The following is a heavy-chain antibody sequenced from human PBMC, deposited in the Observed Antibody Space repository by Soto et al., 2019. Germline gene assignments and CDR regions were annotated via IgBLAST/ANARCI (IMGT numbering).Heavy chain of an antibody. J-gene: IGHJ4*02. CDR1: GFSFSSYG. V-gene: IGHV3-30*18. D-gene: IGHD6-19*01. Sequence: PGGSLRLSSTASGFSFSSYGMHWVRQAPGKGLEWVAVISYDGSNKYYADSVKGRFTISRDNSKNTLYLQMNSLRAEDTAVYYCAKDHFAVAGIFDYWGQGTLVTVSS. CDR2: ISYDGSNK. CDR3: AKDHFAVAGIFDY.